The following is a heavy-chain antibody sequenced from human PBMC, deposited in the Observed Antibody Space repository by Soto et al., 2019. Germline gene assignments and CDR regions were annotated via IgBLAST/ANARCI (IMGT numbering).Heavy chain of an antibody. CDR2: INPSGGST. Sequence: GASVKVSCNASGYTFTSYYMHWERQAPGQGLEWMGIINPSGGSTSYAQKFQGRVTMTRDTSTSTVYMELSSLRSEDTAVYYCARHRYSGSYYDAFDIWGQGTTVPV. CDR1: GYTFTSYY. CDR3: ARHRYSGSYYDAFDI. J-gene: IGHJ3*02. V-gene: IGHV1-46*01. D-gene: IGHD1-26*01.